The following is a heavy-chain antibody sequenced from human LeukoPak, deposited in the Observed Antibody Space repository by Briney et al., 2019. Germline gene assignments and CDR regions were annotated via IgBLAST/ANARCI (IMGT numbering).Heavy chain of an antibody. D-gene: IGHD3-3*01. Sequence: KPGGSLRLSCAASGFTFSSYSMNWVRQAPGKGLEWVSSISSSSSYIYYADSVKGRFTISRDNAKNSLYLQMNSLRAEDTAVYYCVRDRYDFWSDYYYYYYYYGMDVWGQGTTVTVSS. CDR1: GFTFSSYS. CDR3: VRDRYDFWSDYYYYYYYYGMDV. V-gene: IGHV3-21*01. CDR2: ISSSSSYI. J-gene: IGHJ6*02.